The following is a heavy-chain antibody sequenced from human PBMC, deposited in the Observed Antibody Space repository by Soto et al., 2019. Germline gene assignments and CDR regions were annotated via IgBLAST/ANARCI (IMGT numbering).Heavy chain of an antibody. D-gene: IGHD2-2*01. V-gene: IGHV4-59*01. J-gene: IGHJ6*02. CDR1: GGSISSYY. Sequence: PSETLSLTCTVSGGSISSYYWSWTRQPPGKGLEWIWYIYSSGSTNYNPSLTSRVTISVDTTKNQSSLKLSSVTAADTAVYYCARAGDIVVVPAAVFRDGMDVWGQGTTVTVSS. CDR3: ARAGDIVVVPAAVFRDGMDV. CDR2: IYSSGST.